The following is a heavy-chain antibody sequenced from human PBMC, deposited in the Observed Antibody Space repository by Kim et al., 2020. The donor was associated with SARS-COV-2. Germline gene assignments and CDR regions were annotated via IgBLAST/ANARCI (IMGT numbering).Heavy chain of an antibody. CDR2: IKQDGSEK. D-gene: IGHD3-22*01. CDR3: ARALTIYDSSGYLDY. J-gene: IGHJ4*02. CDR1: GFTFSSYW. V-gene: IGHV3-7*01. Sequence: GGSLRLSCAASGFTFSSYWMSWVRQAPGKGLEWVANIKQDGSEKYYVDSVKGRFTISRDNAKNSLYLQMNSLRAEDTAVYYCARALTIYDSSGYLDYWGQGTLVTVSS.